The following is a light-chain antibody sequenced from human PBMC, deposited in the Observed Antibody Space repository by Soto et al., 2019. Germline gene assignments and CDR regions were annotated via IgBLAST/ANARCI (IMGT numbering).Light chain of an antibody. V-gene: IGKV3-15*01. CDR3: HQCINWPWT. Sequence: EIVMTQSPATLSVSPGERATVSCRASQSVSDKLGWYQQKPGQAPRLLIYGASTRATGIPARFSGNGSGTEFTLTISSLQSEDFAVYYCHQCINWPWTFGQGTTVEIK. CDR1: QSVSDK. J-gene: IGKJ1*01. CDR2: GAS.